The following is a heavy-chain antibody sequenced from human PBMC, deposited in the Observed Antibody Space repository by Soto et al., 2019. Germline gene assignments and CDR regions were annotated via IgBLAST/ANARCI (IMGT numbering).Heavy chain of an antibody. Sequence: QVQLVQSGAEVKRPGSSVKVSCKASGGIFSSYAISWLRQAPGPGLEWMGAVIPVLGQPYYARALQDRVTITADESTRTAYVELSSLTSDDTAVYFCARVGGVGAPPGADYWGEGTLVTVSS. CDR3: ARVGGVGAPPGADY. CDR2: VIPVLGQP. V-gene: IGHV1-69*01. CDR1: GGIFSSYA. J-gene: IGHJ4*02. D-gene: IGHD1-26*01.